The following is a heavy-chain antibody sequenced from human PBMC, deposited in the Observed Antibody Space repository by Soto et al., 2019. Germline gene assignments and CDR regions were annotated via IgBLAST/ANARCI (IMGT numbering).Heavy chain of an antibody. J-gene: IGHJ6*02. CDR1: GYTFTGYY. CDR3: ARDGYPTTGTETGLYYYYGMDV. D-gene: IGHD1-1*01. V-gene: IGHV1-2*02. CDR2: INPNSGGT. Sequence: GASVKVSCKDSGYTFTGYYMHWVRQAPGQGLEWMGWINPNSGGTNYAQKFQGRVTMTRDTSISTAYMELSRLRSDDTAVYYCARDGYPTTGTETGLYYYYGMDVWGQGTTVTVSS.